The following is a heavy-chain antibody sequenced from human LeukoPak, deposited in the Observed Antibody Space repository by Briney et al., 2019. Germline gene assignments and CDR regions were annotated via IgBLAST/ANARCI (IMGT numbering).Heavy chain of an antibody. V-gene: IGHV3-7*01. CDR1: GFTFSNYW. Sequence: PGGSLRLSCAASGFTFSNYWMTWVRQAPGKGLEWVANIKQNGTESNYVDSVKGRFIISRDNAKNSLYLEMNRLRAEDTAVYYCAIGIQLPNWGQGALVTVSS. CDR3: AIGIQLPN. J-gene: IGHJ4*02. D-gene: IGHD1-1*01. CDR2: IKQNGTES.